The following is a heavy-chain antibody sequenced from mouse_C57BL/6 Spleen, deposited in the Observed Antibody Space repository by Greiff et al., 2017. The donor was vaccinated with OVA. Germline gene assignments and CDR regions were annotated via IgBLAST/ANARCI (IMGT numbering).Heavy chain of an antibody. J-gene: IGHJ2*01. CDR2: IYPGDGDT. Sequence: VQLQQSGPELVKPGASVKISCKASGYAFSSSWMNWVKQRPGKGLEWIGRIYPGDGDTNYNGKFKGKATLTADKSSSTAYMQLSSLTSEDSAVYFCARSYGSNFDYWGQGTTLTVSS. D-gene: IGHD1-1*01. CDR3: ARSYGSNFDY. V-gene: IGHV1-82*01. CDR1: GYAFSSSW.